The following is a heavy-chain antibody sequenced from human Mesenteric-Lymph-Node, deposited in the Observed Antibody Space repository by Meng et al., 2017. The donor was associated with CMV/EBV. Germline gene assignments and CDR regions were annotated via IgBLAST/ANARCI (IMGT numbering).Heavy chain of an antibody. CDR1: GGSISTYY. J-gene: IGHJ6*02. V-gene: IGHV4-59*01. D-gene: IGHD2-2*01. CDR3: ARVTYCSSSRCYPGNYNYYGMDV. Sequence: SETLSLTCTVSGGSISTYYWSWIRQPPGRGLEWIGYMYYSGSTNYNPSLKSRVTISVDTSKNQFSLKLSSVTAADTAVHYCARVTYCSSSRCYPGNYNYYGMDVWGQGTTVTVSS. CDR2: MYYSGST.